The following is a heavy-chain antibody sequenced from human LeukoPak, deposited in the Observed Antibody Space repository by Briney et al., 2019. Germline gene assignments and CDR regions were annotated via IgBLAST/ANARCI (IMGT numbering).Heavy chain of an antibody. CDR2: ISYDGSNK. V-gene: IGHV3-30-3*01. D-gene: IGHD7-27*01. J-gene: IGHJ4*02. CDR3: ARDPQDWGSYHFDY. CDR1: GFIFNTYA. Sequence: GGSLRLSCAASGFIFNTYAMHWVRQAPGKGLEWVAVISYDGSNKYYADSVKDRFTISRDNSKNTLYLQMNSLRPEDTAVYYCARDPQDWGSYHFDYWGQGTLVTVSS.